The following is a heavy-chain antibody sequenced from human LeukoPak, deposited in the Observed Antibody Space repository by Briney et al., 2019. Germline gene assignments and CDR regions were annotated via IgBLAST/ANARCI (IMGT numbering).Heavy chain of an antibody. D-gene: IGHD3-16*01. Sequence: GGSLRLSCAASGFTFSSYNMNWVRQAPGKGLEWVSSISTSSSYIYYADSVKGRVTISRDNSKNTLYLQMNSLRAEDTAVYYRAKALFYGWGSLDAFDIWGQGTMVTVSS. CDR3: AKALFYGWGSLDAFDI. CDR1: GFTFSSYN. CDR2: ISTSSSYI. V-gene: IGHV3-21*04. J-gene: IGHJ3*02.